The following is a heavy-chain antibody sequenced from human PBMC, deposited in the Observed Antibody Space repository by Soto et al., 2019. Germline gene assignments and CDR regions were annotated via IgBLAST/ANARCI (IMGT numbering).Heavy chain of an antibody. Sequence: QVQLVQSGAEVKKPGASVKVSCKASGYTFTSYAMHWVRQAPGQRPEWMGWINAGNGNTKYSQKFQGRVTITRDTSASTAYMELSTLRSEDTAVYYCARAVVVPTGRDWFDPWGQGTLVNVPS. V-gene: IGHV1-3*01. D-gene: IGHD2-2*01. CDR3: ARAVVVPTGRDWFDP. CDR1: GYTFTSYA. J-gene: IGHJ5*02. CDR2: INAGNGNT.